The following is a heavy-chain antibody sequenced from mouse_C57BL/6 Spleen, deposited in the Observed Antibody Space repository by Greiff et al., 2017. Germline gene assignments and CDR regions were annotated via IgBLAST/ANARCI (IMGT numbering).Heavy chain of an antibody. CDR3: ASRIYYDYSMAY. CDR1: GYTFTSYW. Sequence: QVQLQQPGAELVMPGASVKLSCKASGYTFTSYWMHWVQQRPGQGLAWIGEIDPSDSYTNYNQQFKGKAALTVDKSASTAYMQLSSLTSEDAAVYYCASRIYYDYSMAYWGQGTLVTVSA. V-gene: IGHV1-69*01. D-gene: IGHD2-4*01. CDR2: IDPSDSYT. J-gene: IGHJ3*01.